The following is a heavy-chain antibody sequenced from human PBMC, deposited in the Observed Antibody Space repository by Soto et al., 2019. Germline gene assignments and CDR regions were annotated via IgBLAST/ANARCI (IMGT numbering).Heavy chain of an antibody. CDR2: ISYDGSNK. CDR3: ATTPNSSGWGSDY. Sequence: GGSLRLSCAASGFTFSSYAMHWVRRAPGKGLEWVAVISYDGSNKYYADSVKGRFTISRDNSKNTLYLQMNSLRAEDTAVYYCATTPNSSGWGSDYWGQGTLVTVSS. V-gene: IGHV3-30-3*01. D-gene: IGHD6-19*01. CDR1: GFTFSSYA. J-gene: IGHJ4*02.